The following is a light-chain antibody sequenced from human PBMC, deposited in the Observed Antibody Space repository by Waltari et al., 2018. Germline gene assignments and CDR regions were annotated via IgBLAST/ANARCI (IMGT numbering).Light chain of an antibody. J-gene: IGLJ1*01. CDR2: DVT. CDR1: SSDVGGYYY. CDR3: SSFTTSSTYV. V-gene: IGLV2-14*03. Sequence: QSALTQPASVSGSPGQSITISCSGSSSDVGGYYYVSWYQQHPDKVPNLLIYDVTYRPSGVSNRFSGSKSGNTASLTISGLQAEDEADYYCSSFTTSSTYVFGTGTRVTVL.